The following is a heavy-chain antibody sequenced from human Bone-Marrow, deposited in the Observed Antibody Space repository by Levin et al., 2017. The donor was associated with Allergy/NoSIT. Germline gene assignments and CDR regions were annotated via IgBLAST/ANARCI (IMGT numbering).Heavy chain of an antibody. CDR1: EFTVFNNY. Sequence: GGSLRLSCAASEFTVFNNYMSWVRQAPGKGLEWVSTIYSSGVTNYADSVKGRFIISRDRSKHTLYLQMNRLRDEDTAVYYCSRKTDSNPPGAYWGQGTLVTVSS. J-gene: IGHJ4*02. D-gene: IGHD6-13*01. V-gene: IGHV3-53*01. CDR2: IYSSGVT. CDR3: SRKTDSNPPGAY.